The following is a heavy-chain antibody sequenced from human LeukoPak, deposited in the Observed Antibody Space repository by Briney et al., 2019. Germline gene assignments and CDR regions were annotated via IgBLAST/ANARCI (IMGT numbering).Heavy chain of an antibody. CDR2: TYYRYKWYN. V-gene: IGHV6-1*01. CDR1: GDSVSSNSVA. J-gene: IGHJ4*02. Sequence: SQTLSLTCAISGDSVSSNSVAWNWIRQSPSRGLEWLGRTYYRYKWYNDYAISVKSRMTINADTSKNQFSLQLNSVTPEDTAVYYCARDHYDSSGYYSTDLDYWGQGTLVTVSS. CDR3: ARDHYDSSGYYSTDLDY. D-gene: IGHD3-22*01.